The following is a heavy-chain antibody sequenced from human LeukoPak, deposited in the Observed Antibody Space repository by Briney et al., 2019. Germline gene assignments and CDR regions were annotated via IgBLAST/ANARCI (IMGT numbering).Heavy chain of an antibody. CDR2: IYYIGTTY. CDR1: GGSISSGDYS. D-gene: IGHD5-18*01. CDR3: ARIEDVDTAMYY. J-gene: IGHJ4*02. Sequence: PSETLSLTCDVYGGSISSGDYSWSWIRQPPGKGLEWIAYIYYIGTTYYYNPSLKSRVTISVDTSKNQFSLKLSSVTAADTAVYYCARIEDVDTAMYYWGQGTLVTVSS. V-gene: IGHV4-30-4*07.